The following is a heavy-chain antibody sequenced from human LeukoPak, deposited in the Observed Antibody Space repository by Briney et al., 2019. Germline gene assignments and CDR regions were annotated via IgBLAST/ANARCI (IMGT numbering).Heavy chain of an antibody. D-gene: IGHD3-10*01. J-gene: IGHJ4*02. CDR1: GFTFSSYG. CDR3: ARGGWDYYGSALFDY. CDR2: IWYDGSNK. V-gene: IGHV3-33*01. Sequence: PGGSLRLSCAASGFTFSSYGMRWVRQAPGKGLEWVAVIWYDGSNKYYADSVKGRFTISRDNSKNTLYLQMNSLRAEDTAVYYCARGGWDYYGSALFDYWGQGTLVTVSS.